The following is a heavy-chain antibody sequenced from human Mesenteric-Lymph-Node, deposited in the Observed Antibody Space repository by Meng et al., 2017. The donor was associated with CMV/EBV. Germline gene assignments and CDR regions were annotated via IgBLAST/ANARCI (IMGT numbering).Heavy chain of an antibody. Sequence: GGSLRLSCAASGFSFSDYYMSWIRQAPGKGLEWVASITGGGGVTYYSDSVKGRFTISRDNSKTTLYLQMNSLRAEDTAVYYCAKGFGWPINFDYWGQGTLVTVSS. CDR3: AKGFGWPINFDY. V-gene: IGHV3-23*01. J-gene: IGHJ4*02. CDR2: ITGGGGVT. CDR1: GFSFSDYY. D-gene: IGHD6-19*01.